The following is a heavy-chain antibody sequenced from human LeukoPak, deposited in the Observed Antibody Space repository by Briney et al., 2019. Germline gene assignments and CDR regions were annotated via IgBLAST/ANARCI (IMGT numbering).Heavy chain of an antibody. V-gene: IGHV1-2*02. CDR2: INPNSGGT. D-gene: IGHD6-13*01. CDR1: GYTFTGYY. J-gene: IGHJ4*02. CDR3: ARVLEQQLVLPFDY. Sequence: GASVEVSCKASGYTFTGYYMHWVRQAPGQGLEWMGWINPNSGGTNYAQKFQGRVTMTRDTSISTAYMELSRLRSDDTAVYYCARVLEQQLVLPFDYWGQGTLVTVSS.